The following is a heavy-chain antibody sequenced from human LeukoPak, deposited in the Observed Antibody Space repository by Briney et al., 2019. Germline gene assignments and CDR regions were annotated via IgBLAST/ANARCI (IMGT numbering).Heavy chain of an antibody. J-gene: IGHJ3*02. CDR3: ARQSYNPDAFDI. CDR2: IYYSGST. D-gene: IGHD1-14*01. Sequence: PSETLSLTCTVSGGSISSNNYYWGWIHQPPGKGLEWIGNIYYSGSTYYNPSLKSRVTISVDTSKNQFSLKLSSVTAADTAVYYCARQSYNPDAFDIWGQGTMVTVSS. CDR1: GGSISSNNYY. V-gene: IGHV4-39*01.